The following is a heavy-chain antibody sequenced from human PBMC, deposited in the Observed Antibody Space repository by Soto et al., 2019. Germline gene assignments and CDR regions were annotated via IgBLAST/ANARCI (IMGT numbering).Heavy chain of an antibody. Sequence: PGGSLRLSCAASGFTFSDYYMSWIRQAPGKGLEWVSYISSSSSYTNYADSVKGRFTISRDNAKNSLYLQMNSLRADDTAVYYCARLLGGDIVVVPAAHDAFDIWGQGTMVTVSS. V-gene: IGHV3-11*06. CDR3: ARLLGGDIVVVPAAHDAFDI. D-gene: IGHD2-2*01. CDR1: GFTFSDYY. J-gene: IGHJ3*02. CDR2: ISSSSSYT.